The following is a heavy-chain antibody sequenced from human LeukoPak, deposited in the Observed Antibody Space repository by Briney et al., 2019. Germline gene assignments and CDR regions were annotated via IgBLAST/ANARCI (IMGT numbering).Heavy chain of an antibody. CDR1: GFTFSSFG. D-gene: IGHD3-9*01. CDR3: ARDTYDILTGYYKWAFDI. Sequence: PGGSLRLSCAASGFTFSSFGMSWVRQAPGKGLDWVSIISGSGGSTSYADSVKGRFTISRDNSKNTLYLQMNSLRAEDTAVYYCARDTYDILTGYYKWAFDIWGQGTMVTVSS. V-gene: IGHV3-23*01. CDR2: ISGSGGST. J-gene: IGHJ3*02.